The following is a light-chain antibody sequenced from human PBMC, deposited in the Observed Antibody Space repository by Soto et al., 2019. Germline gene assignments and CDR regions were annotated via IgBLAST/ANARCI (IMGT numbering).Light chain of an antibody. CDR1: SSDVGSYNL. CDR3: CSYAGSSTLGV. Sequence: QCVLTQPASVSGSPGQSITISCTGTSSDVGSYNLVSWYQQHPGKAPKLMIYEGSKRSSGVSNRFSGSKSGNTASLTISGLQAEDEADYYCCSYAGSSTLGVFGTGTKVTVL. V-gene: IGLV2-23*01. CDR2: EGS. J-gene: IGLJ1*01.